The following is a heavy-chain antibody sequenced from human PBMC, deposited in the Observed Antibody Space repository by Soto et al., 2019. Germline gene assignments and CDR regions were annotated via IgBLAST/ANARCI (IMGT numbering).Heavy chain of an antibody. CDR1: GLTFSIYG. CDR3: AKEGTTVGRFVDK. D-gene: IGHD4-4*01. CDR2: ISGSGVTT. Sequence: EVQLLESGGDLLQPGGSLKLSCAISGLTFSIYGMNWVRQAPGKGLEWVAGISGSGVTTYYADSVKGRFTISRDNSEGTLFLEMNNLRAEDTALYYCAKEGTTVGRFVDKWGRGTLVTVSS. V-gene: IGHV3-23*01. J-gene: IGHJ4*01.